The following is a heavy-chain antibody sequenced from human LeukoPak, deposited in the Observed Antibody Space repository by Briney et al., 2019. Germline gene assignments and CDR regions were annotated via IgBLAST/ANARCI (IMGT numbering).Heavy chain of an antibody. J-gene: IGHJ4*02. D-gene: IGHD3/OR15-3a*01. CDR2: IYHSGST. Sequence: SQTLSLTCAVSGGSISSGGYSWSWIRQPPGKGLEWIGYIYHSGSTYYNPSLKSRVTISVDRSKNQFSLKLSSVTAADTAVYYCARGFWDYVFDYWGQGTLVTVSS. CDR3: ARGFWDYVFDY. CDR1: GGSISSGGYS. V-gene: IGHV4-30-2*01.